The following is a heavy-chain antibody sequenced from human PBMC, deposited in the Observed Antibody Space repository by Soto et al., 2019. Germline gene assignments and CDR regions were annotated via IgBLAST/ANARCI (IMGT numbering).Heavy chain of an antibody. D-gene: IGHD4-17*01. V-gene: IGHV3-30-3*01. CDR2: LSYDATKQ. Sequence: QERLVESGGGVVQPGRSLRLSCAASGFTFSSFAIHWVRQAPNKGLQWVAVLSYDATKQYYADSVRGRFTISRDNSKSAAYLQMNSLRPEDTAVYYRARASTVTNEFYYYGLDVWGRGATVTVSS. CDR3: ARASTVTNEFYYYGLDV. CDR1: GFTFSSFA. J-gene: IGHJ6*02.